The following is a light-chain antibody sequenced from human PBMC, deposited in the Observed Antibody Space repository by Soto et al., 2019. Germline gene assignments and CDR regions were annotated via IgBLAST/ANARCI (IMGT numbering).Light chain of an antibody. Sequence: PGERATLSCRASQSVSSYLAWFQQKPGQAPRLLIYDASKRATGIPARFSGSGSGTDFTLTISSLEPEDFAVYYCQQRSKWPFTFGPGTKVDIK. J-gene: IGKJ3*01. CDR3: QQRSKWPFT. CDR2: DAS. CDR1: QSVSSY. V-gene: IGKV3-11*01.